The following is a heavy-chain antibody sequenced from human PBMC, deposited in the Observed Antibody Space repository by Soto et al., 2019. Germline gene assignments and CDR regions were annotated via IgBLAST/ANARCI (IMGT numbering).Heavy chain of an antibody. CDR2: TFTGGST. J-gene: IGHJ6*02. D-gene: IGHD1-26*01. CDR1: GFSVTTNY. Sequence: EVQLVETGGGLIQPGGSLRLSCLASGFSVTTNYIIWVRQPPGKGLEWVSTTFTGGSTHNADSVKGRFSISRDNSKNTVYLQMNNLRVEDTAVYYCAKKPPSSIQGWAFGMDVWGQGTTVSVSS. CDR3: AKKPPSSIQGWAFGMDV. V-gene: IGHV3-53*02.